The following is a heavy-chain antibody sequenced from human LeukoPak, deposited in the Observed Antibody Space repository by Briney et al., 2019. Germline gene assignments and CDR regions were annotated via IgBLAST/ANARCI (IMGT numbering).Heavy chain of an antibody. CDR3: ARGSDSDYDCWGGPVDY. J-gene: IGHJ4*02. Sequence: GSSVKVSCKASGGTXTSYAISWVRQAPGXXLXWMGRIIPILGIANYAQKFQGRVTITADKSTSTAYMELSSLRSEDTAVYYCARGSDSDYDCWGGPVDYWGQGTLVTVSS. CDR2: IIPILGIA. D-gene: IGHD3-3*01. V-gene: IGHV1-69*04. CDR1: GGTXTSYA.